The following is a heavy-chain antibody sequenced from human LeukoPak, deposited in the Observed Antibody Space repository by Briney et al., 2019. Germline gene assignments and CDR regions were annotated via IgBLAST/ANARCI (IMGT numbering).Heavy chain of an antibody. CDR2: TYNSGNT. CDR1: GGSISISGFY. V-gene: IGHV4-31*03. Sequence: TLSLTCSVSGGSISISGFYWNWIRQLPGKGLEWIGYTYNSGNTYYNPSFRSRVTISTDTSMNQFFLKSHSVTAADTAVYYCARSSGWRDAFDFWGRGTMVTVSS. D-gene: IGHD6-19*01. CDR3: ARSSGWRDAFDF. J-gene: IGHJ3*01.